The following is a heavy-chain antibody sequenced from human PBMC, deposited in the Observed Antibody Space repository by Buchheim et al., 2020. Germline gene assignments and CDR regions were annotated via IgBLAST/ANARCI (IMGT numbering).Heavy chain of an antibody. CDR1: GYTFTSHY. V-gene: IGHV1-69*01. D-gene: IGHD6-19*01. CDR3: ARDAIAVADDYYYYGMDV. Sequence: QVQLVQSGAEVKKPGASVKVSCKASGYTFTSHYVHWVRQAPGQGLEWMGGIIPIFGTANYAQKFQGRVTITADESTSTAYMELSSLRSEDTAVYYCARDAIAVADDYYYYGMDVWGQGTT. CDR2: IIPIFGTA. J-gene: IGHJ6*02.